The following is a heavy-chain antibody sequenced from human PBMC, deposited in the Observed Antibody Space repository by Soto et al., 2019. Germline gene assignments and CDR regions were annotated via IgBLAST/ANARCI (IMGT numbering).Heavy chain of an antibody. CDR2: MNPNSGNT. CDR3: ARGGCSSTSCQGGYYYYYMDV. V-gene: IGHV1-8*01. D-gene: IGHD2-2*01. Sequence: QVQLVQSGAEVKKPGASVKVSCKASGYTFTSYDINWVRQATGQGLEWMGWMNPNSGNTGYAQKFQGRVTMTRNTSISTAYMELSSLRSEDTAVYYCARGGCSSTSCQGGYYYYYMDVWSKGTTVTVSS. CDR1: GYTFTSYD. J-gene: IGHJ6*03.